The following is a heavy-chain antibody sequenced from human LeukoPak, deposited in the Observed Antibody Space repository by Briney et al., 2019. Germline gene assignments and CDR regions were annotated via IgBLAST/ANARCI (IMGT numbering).Heavy chain of an antibody. D-gene: IGHD3-22*01. Sequence: SETLSLTCAVSGGSISSGGYSWSWIRQPPGKGLEWIGYIYHSGSTYYNPSLKSRVTISVDRSKNQFSLKLSSVTAADTAVYYCAREDDSSGYLDYWGQGTLATVSS. CDR2: IYHSGST. V-gene: IGHV4-30-2*01. CDR1: GGSISSGGYS. J-gene: IGHJ4*02. CDR3: AREDDSSGYLDY.